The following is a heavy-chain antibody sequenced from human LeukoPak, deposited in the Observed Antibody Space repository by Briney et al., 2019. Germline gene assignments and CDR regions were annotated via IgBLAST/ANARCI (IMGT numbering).Heavy chain of an antibody. D-gene: IGHD1-26*01. CDR3: ARGDWWATTIVDL. V-gene: IGHV3-48*03. Sequence: GGSLRLSCAASGFTFNIYEFNWVRQAPGKGLEWVSYISTSDSTIYYADSVKGRFTISRDNTKNSLYLQMNSLRLEDTAIYYCARGDWWATTIVDLWGQGTLVTVSS. J-gene: IGHJ5*02. CDR2: ISTSDSTI. CDR1: GFTFNIYE.